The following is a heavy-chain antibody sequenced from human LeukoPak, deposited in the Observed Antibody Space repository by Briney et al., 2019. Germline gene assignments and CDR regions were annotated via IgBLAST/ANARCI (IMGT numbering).Heavy chain of an antibody. D-gene: IGHD6-13*01. CDR2: IYHSGST. J-gene: IGHJ4*02. CDR1: GGSISSGGYY. V-gene: IGHV4-30-2*01. Sequence: PSQTLSLTCTVSGGSISSGGYYWSWIRQPPGKGLEWIGYIYHSGSTYYNPSLKSRVTISVDRSKNQFSLKLCSVTAADTAVYYCARFIAAAESSADYWGQGTLVTVSS. CDR3: ARFIAAAESSADY.